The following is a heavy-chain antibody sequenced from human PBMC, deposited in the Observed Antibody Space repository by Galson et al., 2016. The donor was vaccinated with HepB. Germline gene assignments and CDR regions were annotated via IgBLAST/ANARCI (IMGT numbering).Heavy chain of an antibody. CDR3: VGKIYYCDYEGGVY. CDR2: INHSGTT. CDR1: GGSFSGYY. V-gene: IGHV4-34*01. D-gene: IGHD4-17*01. Sequence: SETLSLTCAVYGGSFSGYYWSWIRQPPGKGLEWIGEINHSGTTNYNPSLKSRVSISVDTSKNQISLKLSSVTAADTVVYYCVGKIYYCDYEGGVYWGQGTLVTVSS. J-gene: IGHJ4*02.